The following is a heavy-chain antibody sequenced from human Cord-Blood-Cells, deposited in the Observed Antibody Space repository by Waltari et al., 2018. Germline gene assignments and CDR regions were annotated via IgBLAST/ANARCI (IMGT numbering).Heavy chain of an antibody. CDR2: IKQDGSEK. V-gene: IGHV3-7*01. CDR3: ARARGGAASQPYYFDY. D-gene: IGHD3-16*01. Sequence: EVQLVESGGGMVQPGGSLRLSCAASGFTFSSYWMSWVRQAPGKGLEWVANIKQDGSEKYYVDSVKGRFTISRDNAKNSLYLQMNSLRAEDTAVYYCARARGGAASQPYYFDYWGQGTLVTVSS. CDR1: GFTFSSYW. J-gene: IGHJ4*02.